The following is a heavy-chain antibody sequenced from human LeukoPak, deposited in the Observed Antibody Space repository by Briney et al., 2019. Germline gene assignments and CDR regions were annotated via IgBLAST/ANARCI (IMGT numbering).Heavy chain of an antibody. V-gene: IGHV3-11*06. Sequence: GGSLRLSCAASGFTFSDYYMSWIRQAPGKGLEWVSDISSSSSYTNYADSVKGRFTISRDNAKNSLYLQMNSLRAEDTAVYYCARDEGFGELLYGMDVWGKGTTVTVSS. D-gene: IGHD3-10*01. J-gene: IGHJ6*04. CDR2: ISSSSSYT. CDR3: ARDEGFGELLYGMDV. CDR1: GFTFSDYY.